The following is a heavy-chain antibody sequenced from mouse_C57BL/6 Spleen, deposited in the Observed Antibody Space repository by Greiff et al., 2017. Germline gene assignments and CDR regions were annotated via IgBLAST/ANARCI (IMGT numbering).Heavy chain of an antibody. Sequence: EVKLVESGGGLVKPGGSLKLSCAASGFTFSDYGMHWVRQAPEKGLEWVAYISSGSSTIYYADTVKGRFTISRDNAKNTLFLQMPSLRSEDTAMYYCAKDYGFAYWGQGTLVTVSA. J-gene: IGHJ3*01. CDR1: GFTFSDYG. V-gene: IGHV5-17*01. CDR2: ISSGSSTI. D-gene: IGHD2-4*01. CDR3: AKDYGFAY.